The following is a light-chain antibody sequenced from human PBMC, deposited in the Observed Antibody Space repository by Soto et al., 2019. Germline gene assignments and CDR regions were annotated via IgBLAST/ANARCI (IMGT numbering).Light chain of an antibody. CDR3: SSYTSSGTYV. V-gene: IGLV2-14*03. CDR1: SSDLGAYTY. CDR2: DVS. Sequence: QSVLTQPASVSGSPGQSITVSCTGTSSDLGAYTYVSWYQQHPGKAPKLIIHDVSNRPSGVSNRFSGSKSGNSASLTISGLQAEDEADYYCSSYTSSGTYVFGSGTKVTVL. J-gene: IGLJ1*01.